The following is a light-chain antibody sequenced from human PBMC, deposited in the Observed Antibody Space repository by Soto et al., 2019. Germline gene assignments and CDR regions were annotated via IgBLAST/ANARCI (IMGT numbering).Light chain of an antibody. CDR1: QRVSSY. Sequence: IVLTQSPATLSLSPGERATLSCRASQRVSSYLAWYQQRPGQAPRLLIYDGSSRATGIPARFSGSGFGTDFTLTIASLEPEDFAVYYCQQRSNWPLTFSGGTKVDIK. CDR3: QQRSNWPLT. J-gene: IGKJ4*01. CDR2: DGS. V-gene: IGKV3-11*01.